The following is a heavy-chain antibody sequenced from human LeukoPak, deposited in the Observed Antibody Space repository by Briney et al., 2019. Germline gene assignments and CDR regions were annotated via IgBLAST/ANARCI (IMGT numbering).Heavy chain of an antibody. CDR1: GYTFTSYA. J-gene: IGHJ4*02. CDR3: ARGAPQYYYDSSGYYYHFDY. D-gene: IGHD3-22*01. V-gene: IGHV7-4-1*02. Sequence: GASVKVSCKASGYTFTSYAMNWVRQAPGQGLEWMGWINTNTGNPTYAQGFTGRFVFSLDTSVSTAYLQISSLKAEDTAVYYCARGAPQYYYDSSGYYYHFDYWGQGTLVTVSS. CDR2: INTNTGNP.